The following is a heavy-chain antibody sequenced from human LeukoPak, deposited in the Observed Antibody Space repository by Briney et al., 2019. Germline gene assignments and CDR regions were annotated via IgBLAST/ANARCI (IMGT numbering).Heavy chain of an antibody. J-gene: IGHJ6*03. CDR1: GYSFTSYW. Sequence: GESLKISCKGSGYSFTSYWIGWVRQMPGKGLEWMGIIYPGDSDTRYSPSFQGQVTISADKSISTAYLQWSSLKAPDTAMYYCARHEVDTAMVIYMDVWGKGTTVTVSS. CDR3: ARHEVDTAMVIYMDV. V-gene: IGHV5-51*01. CDR2: IYPGDSDT. D-gene: IGHD5-18*01.